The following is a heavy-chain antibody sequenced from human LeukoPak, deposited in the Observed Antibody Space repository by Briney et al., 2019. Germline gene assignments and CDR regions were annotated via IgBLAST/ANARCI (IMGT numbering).Heavy chain of an antibody. Sequence: SETLSLTCTVSGYSISSGYYWGWIRQPPGKGLEWIGSIYHSGSTYYNPSLKSRVTISVDTSKNQFSLKLSSVTAADTAVYYCARDRSGSSRDFDYWGQGTLVTVSS. CDR2: IYHSGST. CDR3: ARDRSGSSRDFDY. J-gene: IGHJ4*02. V-gene: IGHV4-38-2*02. CDR1: GYSISSGYY. D-gene: IGHD1-26*01.